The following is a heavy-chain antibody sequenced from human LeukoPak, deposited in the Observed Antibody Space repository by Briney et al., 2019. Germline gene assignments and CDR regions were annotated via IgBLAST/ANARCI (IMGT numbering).Heavy chain of an antibody. V-gene: IGHV4-4*02. Sequence: SETLSLTCSVSAGSISSSSWWSWVRQSPVKGLEWIGEIYLYGTTNYNPSLKSRVTMSVDRSKNQFSLKLSSVTAADTAVYYCARSTSAAGTDNWFAPWGQGTLVTVSS. CDR1: AGSISSSSW. D-gene: IGHD6-13*01. CDR2: IYLYGTT. J-gene: IGHJ5*02. CDR3: ARSTSAAGTDNWFAP.